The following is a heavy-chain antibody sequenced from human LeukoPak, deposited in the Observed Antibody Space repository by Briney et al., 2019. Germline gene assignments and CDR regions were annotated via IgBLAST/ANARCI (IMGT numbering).Heavy chain of an antibody. Sequence: ASVKVSCKASGGTFSSYAISWVRQAPGQGLEWMGRIIPILGIANYAQKFQGRVTITADKSTSTAYMELSSLRSEDTAVYYCASPTTGHAFDIWGQGTMVTVSS. CDR3: ASPTTGHAFDI. D-gene: IGHD4-11*01. J-gene: IGHJ3*02. CDR1: GGTFSSYA. CDR2: IIPILGIA. V-gene: IGHV1-69*04.